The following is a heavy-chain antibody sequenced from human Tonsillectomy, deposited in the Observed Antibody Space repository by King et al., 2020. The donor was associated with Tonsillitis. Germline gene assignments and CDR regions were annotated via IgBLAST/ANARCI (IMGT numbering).Heavy chain of an antibody. CDR1: GYNFTSYG. V-gene: IGHV1-18*04. J-gene: IGHJ6*02. CDR2: ISAYNGNT. CDR3: ARDQGEPSGRYYLGRRKYYYYYGMDV. D-gene: IGHD1-26*01. Sequence: QLVQSGAEVKNPGASVKVSCKASGYNFTSYGISWVRQAPGQGLEWMGWISAYNGNTNYAQKLQGRVTMTTDTSTSTAYMELRSLRSDATAVDYCARDQGEPSGRYYLGRRKYYYYYGMDVWGQGTTVTLSS.